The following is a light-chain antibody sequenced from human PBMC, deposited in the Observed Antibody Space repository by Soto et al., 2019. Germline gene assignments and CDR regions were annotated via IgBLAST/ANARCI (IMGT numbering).Light chain of an antibody. J-gene: IGKJ5*01. CDR2: AAS. CDR3: QQANSFPIT. CDR1: QGISSY. Sequence: DIQKTRPPASESGSVGDRVTITCRASQGISSYLAWYQQKPGKAPKLLIYAASNLQSGVPSRFSVSGFGTDFTLTIGSLQPEDFATCYCQQANSFPITFGQGTRLEI. V-gene: IGKV1-12*01.